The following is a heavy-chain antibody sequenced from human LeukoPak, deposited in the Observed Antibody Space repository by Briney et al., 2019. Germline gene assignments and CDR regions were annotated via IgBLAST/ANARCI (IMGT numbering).Heavy chain of an antibody. CDR1: GFTFRNYS. Sequence: GGSLRLSCAASGFTFRNYSMSWVRQAPGKGLEWVSVIYSGGSTYYADSVKGRFTISRDNSKNTLYLQMNSLRAEDTAVYYCARAGTYYDILTGMVPFDYWGQGTLVTVSS. CDR2: IYSGGST. D-gene: IGHD3-9*01. CDR3: ARAGTYYDILTGMVPFDY. V-gene: IGHV3-66*01. J-gene: IGHJ4*02.